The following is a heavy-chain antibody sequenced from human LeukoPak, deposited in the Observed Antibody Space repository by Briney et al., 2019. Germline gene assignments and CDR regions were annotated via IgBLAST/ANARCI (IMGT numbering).Heavy chain of an antibody. J-gene: IGHJ5*02. CDR1: GGSISSSSSY. Sequence: PSETLSLTCSVSGGSISSSSSYWGWIRQPPGKGLEWIGSIYYSGSSFDNPALKSRVTISVDTSKNQFSLKLSSVTAADTSDYYCARHIQIAFRVFRLGWIDPWGQGTLVTVSS. V-gene: IGHV4-39*01. D-gene: IGHD3-3*02. CDR2: IYYSGSS. CDR3: ARHIQIAFRVFRLGWIDP.